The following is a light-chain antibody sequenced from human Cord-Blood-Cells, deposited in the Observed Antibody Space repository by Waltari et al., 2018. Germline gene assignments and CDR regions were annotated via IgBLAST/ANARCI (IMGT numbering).Light chain of an antibody. J-gene: IGLJ2*01. Sequence: QSALTQPASVSASPGQSITIPCTGTSSDVGGYNYVSWYQQHPGKAPKLMIYDVSNRPSGVSNRFSCSKSGNTASLTISGLQAEDEADYYCSSYTSSSTLVVFGGGTKLTVL. CDR2: DVS. CDR3: SSYTSSSTLVV. CDR1: SSDVGGYNY. V-gene: IGLV2-14*01.